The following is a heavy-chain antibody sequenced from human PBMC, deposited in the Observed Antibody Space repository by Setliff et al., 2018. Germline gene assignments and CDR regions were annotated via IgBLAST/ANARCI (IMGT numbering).Heavy chain of an antibody. D-gene: IGHD5-12*01. CDR3: ARSSDSGYYHQRDAFDI. Sequence: ASVKVSCKASGYTFQRYGINWLRQAPGQGLEWLGWISPYNGNTKYAQTVQDRIRVTTDTSTSTSFVELRSLRSDDTAVYFCARSSDSGYYHQRDAFDIWGQGTRVTV. CDR1: GYTFQRYG. CDR2: ISPYNGNT. V-gene: IGHV1-18*04. J-gene: IGHJ3*02.